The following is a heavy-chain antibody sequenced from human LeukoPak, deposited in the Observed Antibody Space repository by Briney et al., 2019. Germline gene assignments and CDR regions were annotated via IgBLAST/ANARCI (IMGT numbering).Heavy chain of an antibody. D-gene: IGHD3-22*01. CDR2: IYPGDSDT. V-gene: IGHV5-51*01. J-gene: IGHJ4*02. CDR1: GDSFTSYW. Sequence: GESLKISCKGSGDSFTSYWIGWVRQMPGKGLEWMGIIYPGDSDTRYSPSFKGQVTISADKSISTAYLQWSSLKASDTAMYYCAIYDSSGYSDYYFDYWGQGTLVTVSS. CDR3: AIYDSSGYSDYYFDY.